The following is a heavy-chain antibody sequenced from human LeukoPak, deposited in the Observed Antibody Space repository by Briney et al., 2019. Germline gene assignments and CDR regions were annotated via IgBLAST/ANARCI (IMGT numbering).Heavy chain of an antibody. D-gene: IGHD2-21*01. CDR2: IKPNSGGT. CDR1: GYTFTGYY. J-gene: IGHJ3*02. Sequence: ASVKVSCKASGYTFTGYYMHWVRQAPGQGLEEMGRIKPNSGGTNYAQKVEGRVTMTRDTSSSTAYMERSRLRSDDTAVYYCARDPTLVLMLFDIWGQVTMVTVSS. V-gene: IGHV1-2*06. CDR3: ARDPTLVLMLFDI.